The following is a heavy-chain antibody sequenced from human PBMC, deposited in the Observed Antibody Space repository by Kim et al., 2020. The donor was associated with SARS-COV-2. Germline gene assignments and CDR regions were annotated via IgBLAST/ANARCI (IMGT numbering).Heavy chain of an antibody. CDR1: GGSISSYY. Sequence: SETLSLTCTVSGGSISSYYWSWIRQPPGKGLEWIGYIYYSGSTNYNPSLKSRVTISVDTSKNQFSLKLSSVTAADTAVYYCARHGGGRYGSSGYYYYDYWGQGTLVTVSS. J-gene: IGHJ4*02. CDR3: ARHGGGRYGSSGYYYYDY. D-gene: IGHD3-22*01. V-gene: IGHV4-59*08. CDR2: IYYSGST.